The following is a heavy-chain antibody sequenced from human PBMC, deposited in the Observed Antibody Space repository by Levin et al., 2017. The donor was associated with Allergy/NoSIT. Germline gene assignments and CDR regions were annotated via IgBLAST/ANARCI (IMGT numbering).Heavy chain of an antibody. Sequence: LSLTCAASGFTVSSNYMSWVRQAPGKGLEWVSVIYSGGSTYYADSVKGRFTISRDNSKNTLYLQMNSLRAEDTAVYYCARTETYYYDSSGSPGAFDIWGQGTMVTVSS. CDR3: ARTETYYYDSSGSPGAFDI. J-gene: IGHJ3*02. CDR2: IYSGGST. CDR1: GFTVSSNY. D-gene: IGHD3-22*01. V-gene: IGHV3-66*01.